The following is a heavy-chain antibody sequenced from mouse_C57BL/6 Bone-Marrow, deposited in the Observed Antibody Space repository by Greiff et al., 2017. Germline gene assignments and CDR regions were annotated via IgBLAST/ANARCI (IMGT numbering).Heavy chain of an antibody. Sequence: VQLQQSGAELVRPGASVKLSCTASGFNIKDYYMHWVKQRPAQGLEWIGRIDPEDGDTEYAPKFQGKATMTADTSSNTAYLQLSSLTSEDTAVYYCTSCDYDGFAYWGQGALVTVSA. CDR1: GFNIKDYY. CDR2: IDPEDGDT. D-gene: IGHD2-4*01. V-gene: IGHV14-1*01. J-gene: IGHJ3*01. CDR3: TSCDYDGFAY.